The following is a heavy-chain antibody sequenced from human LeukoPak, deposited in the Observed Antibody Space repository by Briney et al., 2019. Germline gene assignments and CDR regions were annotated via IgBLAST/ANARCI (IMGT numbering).Heavy chain of an antibody. Sequence: GRSLRLSCAASGFTFDDYAMHWVRQAPGKGLEWVSGISWNSGSIGYADSVKGRFTISRDNAKNSLDLQMNSLKVEDTAVYYCATPAAGPGAEYSLYWGQGTLVIVSS. CDR3: ATPAAGPGAEYSLY. CDR2: ISWNSGSI. D-gene: IGHD6-13*01. CDR1: GFTFDDYA. V-gene: IGHV3-9*01. J-gene: IGHJ1*01.